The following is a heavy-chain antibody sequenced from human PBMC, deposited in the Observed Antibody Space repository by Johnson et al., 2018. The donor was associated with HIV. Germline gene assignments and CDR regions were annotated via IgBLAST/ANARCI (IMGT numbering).Heavy chain of an antibody. Sequence: VQLVESGGGLVQPGGSLRLSCVASGFTFSNAWMSWVRQAPGKGLEWVGRIKSKTDGGTTDYAAPVKGRFTISRDESKNTLYLQMNSLRADDTAVNYCARMRTARQNAFDVWGQGTMVTVSS. CDR3: ARMRTARQNAFDV. V-gene: IGHV3-15*01. D-gene: IGHD6-6*01. CDR2: IKSKTDGGTT. CDR1: GFTFSNAW. J-gene: IGHJ3*01.